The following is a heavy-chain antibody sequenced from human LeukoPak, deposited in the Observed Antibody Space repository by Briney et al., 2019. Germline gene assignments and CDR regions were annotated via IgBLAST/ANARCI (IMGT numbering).Heavy chain of an antibody. CDR2: ISSSSSYI. D-gene: IGHD6-19*01. J-gene: IGHJ4*02. CDR3: ARSGIAVAAGIDY. V-gene: IGHV3-21*01. Sequence: GGSLRLSCAASGFTFSSYSMNWVRQAPGKGLEWVSSISSSSSYIYYADSVKGRFTISRDNAKNSLYLQMNSLRAEDTAVYYCARSGIAVAAGIDYWGQGTLVTVSS. CDR1: GFTFSSYS.